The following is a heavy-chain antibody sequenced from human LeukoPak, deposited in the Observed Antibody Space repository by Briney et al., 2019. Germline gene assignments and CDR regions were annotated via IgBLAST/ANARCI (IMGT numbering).Heavy chain of an antibody. CDR3: AKDRDLRYYFDY. CDR2: IRYDGSNK. D-gene: IGHD5-24*01. V-gene: IGHV3-30*02. Sequence: GGSLRLSCAASGFTFSSYGMHWVRQAPGKGLEWVAFIRYDGSNKYYADSVKGRFTISRDNSKNTLYLQMNSLRAEDTAVYYCAKDRDLRYYFDYWGQGTLVTVSS. J-gene: IGHJ4*02. CDR1: GFTFSSYG.